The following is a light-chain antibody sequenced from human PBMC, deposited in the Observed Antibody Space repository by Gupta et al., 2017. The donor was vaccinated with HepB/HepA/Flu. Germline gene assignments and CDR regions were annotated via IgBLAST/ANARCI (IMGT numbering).Light chain of an antibody. V-gene: IGLV2-14*01. CDR1: SNDIGRHSY. Sequence: HSALTQPAPVSGSPGQSSTISCTGSSNDIGRHSYVSWYQQYPGGAPKLILSEVTKRPSGVSDRFSGSKSGNTASLTISALQSEDEADYYCSAHASVDFFGTGTNVTVL. CDR2: EVT. CDR3: SAHASVDF. J-gene: IGLJ1*01.